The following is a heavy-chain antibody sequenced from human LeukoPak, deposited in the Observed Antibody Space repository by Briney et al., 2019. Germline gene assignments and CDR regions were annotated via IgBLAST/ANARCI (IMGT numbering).Heavy chain of an antibody. Sequence: ASVKVSCKASGYTFTSYGISWVRQAPGQGLEWMGWISAYNGNTIYAQKLQGRVTMTTDTSTSTAYMELRSLRSDDTAVYYCARSEYSGNWFDPWGQGTLVTVSS. D-gene: IGHD1-14*01. CDR2: ISAYNGNT. CDR3: ARSEYSGNWFDP. CDR1: GYTFTSYG. J-gene: IGHJ5*02. V-gene: IGHV1-18*01.